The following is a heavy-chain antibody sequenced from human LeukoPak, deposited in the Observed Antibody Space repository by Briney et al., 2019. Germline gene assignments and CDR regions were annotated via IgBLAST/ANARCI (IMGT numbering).Heavy chain of an antibody. CDR2: INPDGRDT. J-gene: IGHJ1*01. CDR1: GFTFNSCW. V-gene: IGHV3-7*01. CDR3: ATWGDATAEYFQR. Sequence: GGSLRLSCVVSGFTFNSCWMNWVRQAPGKGLEWVAHINPDGRDTYYVDSVKGRFTISRDNAQNSMYLQMNSLRVEDTAVYYCATWGDATAEYFQRWGQGTLVTVSS. D-gene: IGHD2-21*02.